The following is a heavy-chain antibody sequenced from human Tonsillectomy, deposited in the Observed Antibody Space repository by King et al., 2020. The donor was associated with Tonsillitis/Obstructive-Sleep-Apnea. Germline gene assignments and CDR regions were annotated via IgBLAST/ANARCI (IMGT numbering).Heavy chain of an antibody. CDR1: GYTFTSYY. D-gene: IGHD6-19*01. J-gene: IGHJ5*02. CDR3: AGLARRAVAGGRGFDP. CDR2: INPSGGST. Sequence: QLVQSGAEVKKPGASVKVSCKASGYTFTSYYMHWVRQAPGQGLEWMGIINPSGGSTSYAQKFQGRVTMTRDTSTSTVYMELSSLRSEDTAVYYCAGLARRAVAGGRGFDPWGQGTLVTVSS. V-gene: IGHV1-46*01.